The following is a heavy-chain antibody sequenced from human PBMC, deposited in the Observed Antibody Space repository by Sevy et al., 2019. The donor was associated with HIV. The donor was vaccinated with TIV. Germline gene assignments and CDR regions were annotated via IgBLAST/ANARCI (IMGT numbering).Heavy chain of an antibody. CDR3: ARDSTTRPRVLDY. J-gene: IGHJ4*02. CDR2: IYFTGNT. V-gene: IGHV4-59*01. Sequence: SETLSLTCSVSGGSISSYFWTWVRQSPGKGLEWIANIYFTGNTDYSPSLKSRVTLLLDTSKSQFSLTLKSVTAADTSIYFCARDSTTRPRVLDYWGQGTLVTVSS. D-gene: IGHD1-1*01. CDR1: GGSISSYF.